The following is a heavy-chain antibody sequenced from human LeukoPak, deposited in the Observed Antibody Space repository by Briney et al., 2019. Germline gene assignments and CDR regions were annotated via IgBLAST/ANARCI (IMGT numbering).Heavy chain of an antibody. Sequence: GGSLRLSCAASGFTFNSYAMNWVRQAPGKGLEWVSTISGSGDSTYYADSVKGRFTISRDNSKNTLYLQMNSLRAEDTAVYYCAKDIAAAAKYGMDVWGQGTTVTVSS. D-gene: IGHD6-13*01. CDR2: ISGSGDST. CDR3: AKDIAAAAKYGMDV. J-gene: IGHJ6*02. V-gene: IGHV3-23*01. CDR1: GFTFNSYA.